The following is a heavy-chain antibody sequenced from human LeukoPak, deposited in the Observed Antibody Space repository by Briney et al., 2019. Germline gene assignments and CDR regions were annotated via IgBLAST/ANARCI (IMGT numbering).Heavy chain of an antibody. Sequence: GGSLRLSCAASGFTFSSNYMSWVRQAPGKGLEWVSVIYSGGSTYYADSVKGRFTISRDNSKNTLYLQMNSLRAEDTAVYYCARGVTIFGVVTAVDYYMDVWGKGTTVTVSS. D-gene: IGHD3-3*01. CDR1: GFTFSSNY. V-gene: IGHV3-53*01. CDR3: ARGVTIFGVVTAVDYYMDV. CDR2: IYSGGST. J-gene: IGHJ6*03.